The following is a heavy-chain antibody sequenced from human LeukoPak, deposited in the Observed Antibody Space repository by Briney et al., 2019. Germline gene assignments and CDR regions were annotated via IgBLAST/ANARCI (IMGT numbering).Heavy chain of an antibody. Sequence: PLRLSCAASGFTFDDYAMHWVRQAPGKGLEWVSGISWNSGSIGYADSVKGRFTISRDNAKNSLYLQMNSLRAEDTALYYCAKDIGHLQWLVAFDYWGQGTLVTVSS. J-gene: IGHJ4*02. D-gene: IGHD6-19*01. V-gene: IGHV3-9*01. CDR3: AKDIGHLQWLVAFDY. CDR1: GFTFDDYA. CDR2: ISWNSGSI.